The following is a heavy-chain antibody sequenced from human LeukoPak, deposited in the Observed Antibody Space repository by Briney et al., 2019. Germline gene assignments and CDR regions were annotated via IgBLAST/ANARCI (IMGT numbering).Heavy chain of an antibody. Sequence: GGSLRLSCAASGFTVSNNYMRWVRQAPGKGLEWVSLIYSGGSTYYADSVKGRFTISRDNAKNSLYLQMNSLRAEDTAVYYCARDFSDDSSGYYGELDYWGQGTLVTVSS. CDR1: GFTVSNNY. J-gene: IGHJ4*02. D-gene: IGHD3-22*01. CDR3: ARDFSDDSSGYYGELDY. CDR2: IYSGGST. V-gene: IGHV3-66*01.